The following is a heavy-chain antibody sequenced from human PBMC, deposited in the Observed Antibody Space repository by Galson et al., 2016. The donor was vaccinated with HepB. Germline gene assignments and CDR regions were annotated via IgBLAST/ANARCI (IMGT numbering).Heavy chain of an antibody. Sequence: QSGAEVKKPGESLQISCKGSGYTFSDYWIGWVRQMPGKGLEWMGIIYPGDSDTRYRPSFQGQVTISADKSISTVYLQWSSLKASDTAMYYCARQGQHNDYYYMEVWGKGTTVTVSS. CDR3: ARQGQHNDYYYMEV. V-gene: IGHV5-51*01. D-gene: IGHD1-1*01. CDR1: GYTFSDYW. CDR2: IYPGDSDT. J-gene: IGHJ6*03.